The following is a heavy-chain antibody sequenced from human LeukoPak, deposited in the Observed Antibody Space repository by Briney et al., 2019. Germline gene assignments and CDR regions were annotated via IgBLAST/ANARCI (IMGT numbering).Heavy chain of an antibody. CDR1: GGSISSGDYY. Sequence: SETLSLTCTVSGGSISSGDYYWSWIRQPPGKGLEWIGYIYYSGSTYYNPSLKSRVTISVDTSKNQFSLKLSSVTAADTAVYYCARDPGAAAGTDYWGQGTLVTVSS. CDR2: IYYSGST. J-gene: IGHJ4*02. CDR3: ARDPGAAAGTDY. D-gene: IGHD6-13*01. V-gene: IGHV4-30-4*08.